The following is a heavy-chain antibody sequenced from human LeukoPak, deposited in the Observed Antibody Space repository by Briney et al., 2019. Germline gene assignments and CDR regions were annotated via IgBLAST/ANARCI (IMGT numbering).Heavy chain of an antibody. V-gene: IGHV3-30*02. J-gene: IGHJ5*02. D-gene: IGHD6-19*01. CDR3: ARSVAGITWFDP. CDR2: IRYDGSNE. CDR1: GFTFSNSG. Sequence: GGSLRLACTASGFTFSNSGMHWVRQAPGKGLEWEAFIRYDGSNEFYVDSVKGRFTISRDNSMNTLNLQMSSLRPEDTAVYYCARSVAGITWFDPWGQGTLVTVSS.